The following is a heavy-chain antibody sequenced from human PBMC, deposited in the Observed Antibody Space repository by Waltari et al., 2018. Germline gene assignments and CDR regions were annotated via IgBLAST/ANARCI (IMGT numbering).Heavy chain of an antibody. V-gene: IGHV1-69*04. D-gene: IGHD2-15*01. J-gene: IGHJ4*02. CDR3: ARDCRRRGSCYSDY. Sequence: QVQLVQSGAEVKKPGSSVKVSCKASGGTFSSYAISWVRQAPGQGLEWMGGIIPTLGIANYAQKFQGRVTITADESTSTAYMELSSLRSEDTAVYYCARDCRRRGSCYSDYWGQGTLVTVSS. CDR1: GGTFSSYA. CDR2: IIPTLGIA.